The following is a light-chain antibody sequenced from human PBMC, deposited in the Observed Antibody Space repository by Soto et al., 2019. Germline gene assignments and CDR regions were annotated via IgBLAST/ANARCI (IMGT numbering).Light chain of an antibody. CDR3: QQYNNWPPWT. V-gene: IGKV1D-8*01. CDR1: QDISSY. J-gene: IGKJ1*01. CDR2: AAS. Sequence: ISMTHSPSLLSASTLYRVTISFLMSQDISSYLAWYQQKPGKAPELLIYAASTLQSGVPSRFSGSGSGTDFTLTISCLQSEDFAVYYCQQYNNWPPWTFGQGTKGGYQ.